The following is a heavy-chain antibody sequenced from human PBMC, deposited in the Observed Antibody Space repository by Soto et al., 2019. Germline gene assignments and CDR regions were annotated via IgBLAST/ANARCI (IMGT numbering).Heavy chain of an antibody. Sequence: SGPTLVNPTQTVTLTCTFSGFSLTSSGVSVGWIRQPPGKALEWLAFMYWNGDTRYSPSLQSRLTITNDNSKKQVVLTMTNMAPLDTATYYRAPRVGSSGSFDYWGQGILVTVSS. CDR2: MYWNGDT. D-gene: IGHD6-25*01. V-gene: IGHV2-5*01. CDR3: APRVGSSGSFDY. J-gene: IGHJ4*02. CDR1: GFSLTSSGVS.